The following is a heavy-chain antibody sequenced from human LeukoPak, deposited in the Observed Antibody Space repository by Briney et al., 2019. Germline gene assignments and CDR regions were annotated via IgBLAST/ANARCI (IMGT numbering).Heavy chain of an antibody. J-gene: IGHJ4*02. CDR1: GYTFTSYA. Sequence: ASVKVSCKASGYTFTSYAMHWVRQAPGQRLEWMGWINAGNGNTKYSQKFQGRVTMTTDTSTSTAYMELRSLRSDDTAVYYCARGSPAVAARPAGDYWGQGTLVTVSS. D-gene: IGHD6-6*01. CDR2: INAGNGNT. CDR3: ARGSPAVAARPAGDY. V-gene: IGHV1-3*01.